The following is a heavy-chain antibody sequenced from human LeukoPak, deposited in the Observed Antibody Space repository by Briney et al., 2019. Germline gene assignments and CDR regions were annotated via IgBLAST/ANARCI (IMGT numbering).Heavy chain of an antibody. V-gene: IGHV3-11*06. D-gene: IGHD3-10*01. J-gene: IGHJ4*02. CDR1: GFTFSDYY. CDR3: ARSRPLRGVTVDY. Sequence: GGSLRLSCAASGFTFSDYYMSWIRQAPGKGLEWVSYISSSSSYTNYADSVKGRFTISRDNAKNSLYLQMNSLRDEDTAVYYCARSRPLRGVTVDYWGQGTLVTVSS. CDR2: ISSSSSYT.